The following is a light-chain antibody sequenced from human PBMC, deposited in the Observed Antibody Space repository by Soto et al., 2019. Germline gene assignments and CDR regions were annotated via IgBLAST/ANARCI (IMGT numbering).Light chain of an antibody. CDR3: TSYAAGKNVV. Sequence: QSVLTQPPSASGSPGQSVTISCTGTSSDVGNYHYVSWYQQYPGKAPKLMIYEVNKRPSGVPDRFSGSKSGNTASLTVSGLQAEDEADYYCTSYAAGKNVVFGGGTKLTVL. V-gene: IGLV2-8*01. CDR2: EVN. CDR1: SSDVGNYHY. J-gene: IGLJ2*01.